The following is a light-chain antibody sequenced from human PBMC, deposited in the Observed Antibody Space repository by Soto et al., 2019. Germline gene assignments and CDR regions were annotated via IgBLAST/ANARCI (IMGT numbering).Light chain of an antibody. CDR2: AAS. CDR1: QDISSW. Sequence: DIQMTQSPSSVSASVGDRVTITCRASQDISSWVVWYQQKPGKAPKLLISAASSLQSGVPRRFSGSGSGTDFTLTISSLQSEDFAVYYCHQYNNWPPWTFGQGTKVDIK. J-gene: IGKJ1*01. CDR3: HQYNNWPPWT. V-gene: IGKV1-12*01.